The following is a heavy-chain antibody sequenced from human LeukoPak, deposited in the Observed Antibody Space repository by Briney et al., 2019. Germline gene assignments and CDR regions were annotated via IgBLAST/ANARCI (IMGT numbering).Heavy chain of an antibody. Sequence: PSETLSLTCTVSGGSISSYYWSWIRQPPGKGLEWIGYIYYSGSTNYNPSLESRVTISVDTSKNQFSLKLSSVTAADTAVYYCARLPYDSSGYYYGFDYWGQGTLVTVSS. CDR1: GGSISSYY. D-gene: IGHD3-22*01. V-gene: IGHV4-59*01. J-gene: IGHJ4*02. CDR3: ARLPYDSSGYYYGFDY. CDR2: IYYSGST.